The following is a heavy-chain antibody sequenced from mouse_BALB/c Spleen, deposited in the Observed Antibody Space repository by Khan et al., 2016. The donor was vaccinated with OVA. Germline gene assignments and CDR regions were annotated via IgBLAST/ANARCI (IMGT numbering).Heavy chain of an antibody. CDR2: ISSGGNST. J-gene: IGHJ3*01. V-gene: IGHV5-6*01. Sequence: EVQLVESGGDLVKPGGSLKISCSASGFTFSSCGMSWVRQTPDKRLEWVATISSGGNSTYYLDSVRGRFTISRDNANNPLYLQMSGLKSEDTAMYYCARHFTHYYGSWFAYWGQGTLVTVSA. CDR1: GFTFSSCG. CDR3: ARHFTHYYGSWFAY. D-gene: IGHD1-2*01.